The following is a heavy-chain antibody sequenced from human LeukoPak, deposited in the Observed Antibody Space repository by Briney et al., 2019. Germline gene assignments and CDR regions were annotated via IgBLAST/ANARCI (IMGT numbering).Heavy chain of an antibody. V-gene: IGHV6-1*01. CDR2: TYYRSKWYN. Sequence: SQTLSLTCAISGDSVSSNSAAWNWIRPSPSRGLEWLGRTYYRSKWYNDYAVSVKSRMTINPDTSKNQFSLQLNSVTPEDTAVYYCARFYCSGGSCSYFDYWGQGALVTVSS. CDR3: ARFYCSGGSCSYFDY. J-gene: IGHJ4*02. CDR1: GDSVSSNSAA. D-gene: IGHD2-15*01.